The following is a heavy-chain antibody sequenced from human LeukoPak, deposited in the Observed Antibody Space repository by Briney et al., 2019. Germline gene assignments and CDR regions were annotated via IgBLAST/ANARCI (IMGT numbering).Heavy chain of an antibody. D-gene: IGHD3-22*01. CDR1: GYTFTGYY. CDR2: INPNSGGT. J-gene: IGHJ4*02. V-gene: IGHV1-2*02. CDR3: AAYLALGYCSGGSCPDWYYYDSSGYYALNY. Sequence: ASVKVSCKASGYTFTGYYMHWVRQAPGQGLEWMGWINPNSGGTNYAQKFQGRVTMTRDKSISTAYMEPSGLRSDDTAVYYCAAYLALGYCSGGSCPDWYYYDSSGYYALNYWGQGTLVTVSS.